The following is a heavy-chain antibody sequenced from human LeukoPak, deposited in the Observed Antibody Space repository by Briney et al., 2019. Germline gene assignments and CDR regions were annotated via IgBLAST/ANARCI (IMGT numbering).Heavy chain of an antibody. Sequence: SETLSLTCSVSGGSISHYRWSWIRQPPGKGLEWIGNIYYTGSTNYNPSLKSRVTISIDTSKNQFSLKVSSVTAADTAVYYCARDLDGVNRKYNWFDPWGQEPWPSSPQ. V-gene: IGHV4-59*01. D-gene: IGHD4-17*01. J-gene: IGHJ5*02. CDR1: GGSISHYR. CDR3: ARDLDGVNRKYNWFDP. CDR2: IYYTGST.